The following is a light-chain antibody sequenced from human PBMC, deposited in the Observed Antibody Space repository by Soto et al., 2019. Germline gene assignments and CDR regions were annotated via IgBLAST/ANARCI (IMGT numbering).Light chain of an antibody. CDR3: QQYGFSPIS. J-gene: IGKJ5*01. CDR1: QTVTNDY. CDR2: DAS. Sequence: EVVLTQSPGTLALSPGERVTLSCRASQTVTNDYVAWYQQKDGQAPRLLIYDASTRATGVPDRFSGSGSGPEYTLTITRLEPEDFAVYSCQQYGFSPISCGQGTRLELK. V-gene: IGKV3-20*01.